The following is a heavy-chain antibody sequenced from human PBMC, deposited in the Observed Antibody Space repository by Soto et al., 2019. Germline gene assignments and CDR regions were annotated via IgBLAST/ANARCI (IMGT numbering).Heavy chain of an antibody. D-gene: IGHD3-10*01. CDR1: GFTFSNYA. CDR2: ISYDGGTK. Sequence: QVQLVESGGGVVQPGRSLRLSCAASGFTFSNYAVHWVRQAPGKGLEWVAVISYDGGTKNYADSVKGRFTISRDNSRNTLYLQMTSLRVEDTAVYYCARKFPYASGTYLFDLDYWGQGTLVTVSS. CDR3: ARKFPYASGTYLFDLDY. J-gene: IGHJ4*02. V-gene: IGHV3-30-3*01.